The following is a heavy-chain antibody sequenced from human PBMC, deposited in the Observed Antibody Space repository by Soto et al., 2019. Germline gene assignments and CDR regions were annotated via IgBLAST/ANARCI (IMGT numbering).Heavy chain of an antibody. V-gene: IGHV1-18*01. J-gene: IGHJ6*03. D-gene: IGHD6-6*01. CDR3: ARVRQLVGYFYYYMDV. CDR1: GYTFTNYG. CDR2: ISAYNGDT. Sequence: QVQLLQSGAEVKKPGASVKVSCKASGYTFTNYGITWVRQAPGQGLEWMGWISAYNGDTHYTQRLQGRVTMTSDTSTSTAYMELRVLRSDDTAVYYFARVRQLVGYFYYYMDVWGKGTTVTVSS.